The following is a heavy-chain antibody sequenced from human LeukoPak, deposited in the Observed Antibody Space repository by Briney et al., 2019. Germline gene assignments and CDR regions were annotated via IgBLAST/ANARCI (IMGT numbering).Heavy chain of an antibody. J-gene: IGHJ4*02. Sequence: GESLKISCATSGFTFRSYTMNWVRQAPGKGLEWVSYISSSDTIYQADSVKGRFTISRDNAKNSLYLRMNSLRAEDTAVYYCGRAVDGRFDCWGQGTLVTVSS. D-gene: IGHD6-19*01. CDR2: ISSSDTI. CDR3: GRAVDGRFDC. CDR1: GFTFRSYT. V-gene: IGHV3-48*01.